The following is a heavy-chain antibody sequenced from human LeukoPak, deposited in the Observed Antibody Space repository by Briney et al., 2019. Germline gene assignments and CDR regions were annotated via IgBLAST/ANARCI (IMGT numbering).Heavy chain of an antibody. CDR2: INPNSGGT. CDR3: ARVPRGDYGLDY. CDR1: GYTFTGYY. Sequence: ASVKVSCKASGYTFTGYYMHWVRPAPGQGLAWMGWINPNSGGTNYAQKFQGRVTMTRDTSISTAYMELSRLRSDDTAVYYCARVPRGDYGLDYWGQGTLVTVSS. V-gene: IGHV1-2*02. D-gene: IGHD4/OR15-4a*01. J-gene: IGHJ4*02.